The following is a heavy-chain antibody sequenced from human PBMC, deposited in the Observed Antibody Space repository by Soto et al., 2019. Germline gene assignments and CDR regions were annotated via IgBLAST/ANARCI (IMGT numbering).Heavy chain of an antibody. V-gene: IGHV4-59*08. CDR3: ARHLRSGWPLFDY. D-gene: IGHD6-19*01. CDR1: GGSISNYY. CDR2: IYYSGST. J-gene: IGHJ4*02. Sequence: QVQLQESGPGLVKPSETLSLTCTVSGGSISNYYWSWIRQPPGKGLEWIGYIYYSGSTNYNPSLKSRVTISVDPSKNPFSLKLRSVTAADTAVYYCARHLRSGWPLFDYWGQGTLLTVSS.